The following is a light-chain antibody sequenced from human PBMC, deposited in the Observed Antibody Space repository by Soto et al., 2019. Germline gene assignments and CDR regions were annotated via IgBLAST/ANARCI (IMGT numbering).Light chain of an antibody. CDR3: MQGTHLPRT. CDR1: QSLLHITGETF. Sequence: DVVMTQTPLSLSVAPGQPASISCKSSQSLLHITGETFLFWYLQKPGQSPQLLIYEVSTRVSGVPDRFSGSGSGTDFTLEISRVETDDVGIYYCMQGTHLPRTFGQGTKVEIK. V-gene: IGKV2-29*03. CDR2: EVS. J-gene: IGKJ1*01.